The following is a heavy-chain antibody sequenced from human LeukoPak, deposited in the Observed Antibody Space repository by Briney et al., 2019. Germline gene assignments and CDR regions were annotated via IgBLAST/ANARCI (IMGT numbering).Heavy chain of an antibody. CDR2: IKQDGSAK. V-gene: IGHV3-7*01. CDR1: GFTFNRYW. J-gene: IGHJ4*02. Sequence: PGGSLRLSCAASGFTFNRYWMSWVRQAPGKELQWVANIKQDGSAKYYVDSVKGRFTISRDNSKNTLYLQMNSLRAEDTAVYYCAKGSIRLGELSLINWGQGTLVTVSS. D-gene: IGHD3-16*02. CDR3: AKGSIRLGELSLIN.